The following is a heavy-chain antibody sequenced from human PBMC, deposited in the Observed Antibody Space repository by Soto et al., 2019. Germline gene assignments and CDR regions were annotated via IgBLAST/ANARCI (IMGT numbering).Heavy chain of an antibody. V-gene: IGHV5-10-1*01. D-gene: IGHD2-2*01. CDR1: GYSFTSYW. Sequence: GESLKISCKGSGYSFTSYWISWVRQMPGKGLEWLGRIDPSDSYTNYSPSFQGHVTISADKSISTAYLQWSSLKASDTAMYYCAGRCSSTSCQFYYYGMDVWGQGTTVTVSS. J-gene: IGHJ6*02. CDR2: IDPSDSYT. CDR3: AGRCSSTSCQFYYYGMDV.